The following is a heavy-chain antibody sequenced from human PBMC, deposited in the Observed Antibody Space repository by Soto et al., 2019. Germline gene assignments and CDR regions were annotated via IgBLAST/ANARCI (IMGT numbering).Heavy chain of an antibody. CDR1: GDSVSNRTHY. V-gene: IGHV4-61*01. CDR2: LYYGGT. Sequence: SETLSLTCEVSGDSVSNRTHYWTWIRQPPGKGLEWIGFLYYGGTNYNPSLKSRITISLDTSKNQISLNLSSVTAADTAVYYCVRGVGLTARPDDKYYYYAFDVWGQGTTVTVSS. J-gene: IGHJ6*02. CDR3: VRGVGLTARPDDKYYYYAFDV. D-gene: IGHD3-22*01.